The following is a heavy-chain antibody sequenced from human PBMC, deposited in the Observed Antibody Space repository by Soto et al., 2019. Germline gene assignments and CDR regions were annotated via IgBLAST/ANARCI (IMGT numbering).Heavy chain of an antibody. CDR3: GRYCTKTKFLGGYFLEL. D-gene: IGHD2-8*01. Sequence: QVLLVQSGAEMNQPGSSVSVSCRASGDSFTNYAFTLVRQAPGQGPEWLGGIILALGTPHYSQRFQGRLTIPADESSSRVYMELGSPGLDATAVYYSGRYCTKTKFLGGYFLELWGQCTLLTVSS. J-gene: IGHJ1*01. V-gene: IGHV1-69*01. CDR2: IILALGTP. CDR1: GDSFTNYA.